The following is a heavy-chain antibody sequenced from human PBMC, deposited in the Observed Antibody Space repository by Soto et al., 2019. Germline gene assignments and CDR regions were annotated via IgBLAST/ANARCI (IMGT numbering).Heavy chain of an antibody. CDR1: GFTFSSYG. Sequence: QVQLVESGGGVVQPGRSLRLSCAASGFTFSSYGMHWVRQAPGKGLEWVAVISYDGSNKYYADAVKGRFTISRDNSKNTLYLKMNSLRAKDTDVYYCAKDVRPRDCYKPDYWGQGTLVTVSS. D-gene: IGHD2-21*01. CDR3: AKDVRPRDCYKPDY. V-gene: IGHV3-30*18. J-gene: IGHJ4*02. CDR2: ISYDGSNK.